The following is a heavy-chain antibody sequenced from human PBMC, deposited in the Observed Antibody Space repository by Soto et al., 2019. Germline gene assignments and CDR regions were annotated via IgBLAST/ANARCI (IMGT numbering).Heavy chain of an antibody. D-gene: IGHD2-8*02. V-gene: IGHV3-30-3*01. J-gene: IGHJ4*02. CDR3: ARAGGYYYFDY. Sequence: QVQLVESGGGAVQPGRSLRLSCAASGFTFSSYAIHWVRQAPGKGLEWVAVISYDGSNKYYADSVKGRFTISRDNSKNTLYLQVNSLRSQDTAMYTCARAGGYYYFDYSGQGTLVTVSS. CDR1: GFTFSSYA. CDR2: ISYDGSNK.